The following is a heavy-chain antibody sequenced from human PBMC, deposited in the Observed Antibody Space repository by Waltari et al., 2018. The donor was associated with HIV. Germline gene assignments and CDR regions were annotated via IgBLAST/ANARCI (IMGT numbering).Heavy chain of an antibody. CDR3: TTRQDIVVVVADT. V-gene: IGHV3-15*01. CDR2: IKSKTDGGTT. D-gene: IGHD2-15*01. CDR1: GFTFSNAW. Sequence: EVQLVESGGGLVKPGGSLRLSCAASGFTFSNAWMSWVRQAQGKGLEWVGRIKSKTDGGTTDYAAPVKGRFTISRDDSKNTLYLQMNSLKTEDTAVYYCTTRQDIVVVVADTWGQGTLVTVSS. J-gene: IGHJ5*02.